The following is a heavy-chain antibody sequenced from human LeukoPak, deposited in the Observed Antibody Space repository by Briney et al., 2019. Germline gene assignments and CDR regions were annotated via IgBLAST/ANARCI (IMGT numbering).Heavy chain of an antibody. V-gene: IGHV4-34*01. CDR1: GGSFSGYY. D-gene: IGHD2-2*01. CDR2: INHSGST. CDR3: ARGRRGVVVPAARKNWFDP. J-gene: IGHJ5*02. Sequence: SETLSLICAVYGGSFSGYYWSWIRQPPGKGLEWIGEINHSGSTNYNPSLKSRVTISVDTSKNQFSLKLSSVTAADTAVYYCARGRRGVVVPAARKNWFDPWGQGTLVTVSS.